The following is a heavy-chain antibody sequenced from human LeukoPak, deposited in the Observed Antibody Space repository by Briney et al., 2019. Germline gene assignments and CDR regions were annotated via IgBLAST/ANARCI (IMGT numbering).Heavy chain of an antibody. CDR3: AKGPHYDYVWGSYFDY. D-gene: IGHD3-16*01. CDR1: GFTFSSYA. J-gene: IGHJ4*02. CDR2: ISGSADST. Sequence: GGSLRLSCAASGFTFSSYAMSWVRQAPGKGLEWVSAISGSADSTYYADSVKGRFTISRDNSKNTLYLQMNSLRAEDTAVYYCAKGPHYDYVWGSYFDYWGQGTLVTVSS. V-gene: IGHV3-23*01.